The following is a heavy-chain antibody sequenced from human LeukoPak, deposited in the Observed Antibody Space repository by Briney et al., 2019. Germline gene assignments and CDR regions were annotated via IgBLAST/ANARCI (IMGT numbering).Heavy chain of an antibody. J-gene: IGHJ4*02. CDR3: ARGDGYNFFDY. V-gene: IGHV3-48*01. CDR1: GFTFSTYS. D-gene: IGHD5-24*01. Sequence: PGGSLRLSCAASGFTFSTYSMNWVRQAPGKGLEWVSYISSRSRTKYYADSVKGRFTISRDNSENTLYLQMKSLRAEDTAVYYCARGDGYNFFDYWGQGTLVTVSS. CDR2: ISSRSRTK.